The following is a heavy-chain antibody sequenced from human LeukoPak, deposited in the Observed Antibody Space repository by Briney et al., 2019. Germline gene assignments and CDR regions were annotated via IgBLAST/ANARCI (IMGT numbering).Heavy chain of an antibody. D-gene: IGHD4-23*01. V-gene: IGHV1-69*13. CDR1: GGTFSSCA. J-gene: IGHJ4*02. CDR2: IIPIFGTA. CDR3: ARGLRTVVTMYYFDY. Sequence: ASVKVSCKASGGTFSSCAISWVRQAPGQGLEWMGGIIPIFGTANYAQKFQGRVTITADESTSTAYMELSSLRSEDTAVYYCARGLRTVVTMYYFDYWGQGTLVTVSS.